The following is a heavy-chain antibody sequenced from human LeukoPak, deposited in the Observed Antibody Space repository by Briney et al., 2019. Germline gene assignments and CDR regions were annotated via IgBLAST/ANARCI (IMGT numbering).Heavy chain of an antibody. V-gene: IGHV3-66*01. D-gene: IGHD3-16*01. CDR2: IYSGGSP. CDR1: GFTVSSNY. CDR3: ARVILGEAGAYYDAFDI. J-gene: IGHJ3*02. Sequence: GGSLRLSCAASGFTVSSNYMSWVRQAPGKGLEWVSIIYSGGSPYYAESVKGRITISRDNSKNTVYLEMDSLRVEDTAMYYCARVILGEAGAYYDAFDIWGQGTMVTVSS.